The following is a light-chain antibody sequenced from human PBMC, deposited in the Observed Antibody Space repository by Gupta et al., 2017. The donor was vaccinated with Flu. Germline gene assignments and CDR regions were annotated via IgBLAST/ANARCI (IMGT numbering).Light chain of an antibody. CDR1: QAISNF. J-gene: IGKJ3*01. V-gene: IGKV1-27*01. Sequence: DLQMTQSPSSLSASVGDRVTITCRTSQAISNFLAWYQQKPGIPPKLLIYGASTFQSGVPSRFSGSGSGTXFTLTIXSLQPEDVAIYYCQQDYSALFTFGXGTKVDVK. CDR3: QQDYSALFT. CDR2: GAS.